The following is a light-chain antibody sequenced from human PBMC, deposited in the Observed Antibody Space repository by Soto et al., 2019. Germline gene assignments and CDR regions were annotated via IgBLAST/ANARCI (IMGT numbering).Light chain of an antibody. CDR3: LQYNDWPYT. J-gene: IGKJ2*01. Sequence: EIVMTQSPATLSVSPGERAIVSCRASQSIRDNLAWYQQTPGRAPRLLIYGASIRATGVPARFSGSGSGTEFTLTISSLQSEDFALYYCLQYNDWPYTFGQGTKLEIK. CDR2: GAS. CDR1: QSIRDN. V-gene: IGKV3-15*01.